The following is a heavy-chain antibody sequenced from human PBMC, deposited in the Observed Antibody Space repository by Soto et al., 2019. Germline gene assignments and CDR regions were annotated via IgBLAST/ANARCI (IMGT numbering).Heavy chain of an antibody. V-gene: IGHV1-2*04. J-gene: IGHJ4*02. CDR2: INPNSGGT. Sequence: ASVKVSCKASGYTLTGYYMHWVRQAPGQGLEWMGWINPNSGGTNYAQKFQGWVTMTRDTSISTAYMELSRLRSDGTAVYYCAREGEVVPAAMMGYWGQGTLVTVSS. D-gene: IGHD2-2*01. CDR3: AREGEVVPAAMMGY. CDR1: GYTLTGYY.